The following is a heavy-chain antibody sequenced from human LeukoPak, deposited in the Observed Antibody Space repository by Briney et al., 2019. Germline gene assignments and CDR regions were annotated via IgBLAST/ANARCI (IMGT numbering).Heavy chain of an antibody. CDR3: ARGQQLGSWGAFDI. CDR2: IYYSGST. J-gene: IGHJ3*02. D-gene: IGHD6-13*01. V-gene: IGHV4-59*01. Sequence: SETLSLTCTVSGGSISSYYWSWIRQPPGKGLEWIGYIYYSGSTNYNPSLKSRVTISVDTSKNQFSLKLSSVTAADTAVYYCARGQQLGSWGAFDIWGQGTMVTVSS. CDR1: GGSISSYY.